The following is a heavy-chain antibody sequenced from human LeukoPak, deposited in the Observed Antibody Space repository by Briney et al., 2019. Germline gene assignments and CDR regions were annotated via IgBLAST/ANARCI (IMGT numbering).Heavy chain of an antibody. D-gene: IGHD5-12*01. CDR2: IYYSGST. CDR3: AVGRGYSGLDY. V-gene: IGHV4-59*01. J-gene: IGHJ4*02. CDR1: GGSISSYY. Sequence: ASETLSLTCTVSGGSISSYYWSWVRQPPGKGLEWIGYIYYSGSTNYNPSLKSRVTISVDTSKNQFSLKLSSVTAADTAVYYCAVGRGYSGLDYWGQGNLGTVSS.